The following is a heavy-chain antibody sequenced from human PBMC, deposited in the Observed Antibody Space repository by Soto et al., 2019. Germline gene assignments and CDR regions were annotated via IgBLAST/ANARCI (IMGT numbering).Heavy chain of an antibody. D-gene: IGHD5-12*01. CDR1: GGSISSGGYS. Sequence: QLQLQESGSGLVKPSQTLSLTCAVSGGSISSGGYSWSWIRQPPGKGLEWIGYIYHSGSTYYNPSPQCPVPVSVDRSKNQFSLQLSSVTAADTAVYYCAAGGGLPRYYWGQGTLVTVSS. CDR3: AAGGGLPRYY. CDR2: IYHSGST. V-gene: IGHV4-30-2*01. J-gene: IGHJ4*02.